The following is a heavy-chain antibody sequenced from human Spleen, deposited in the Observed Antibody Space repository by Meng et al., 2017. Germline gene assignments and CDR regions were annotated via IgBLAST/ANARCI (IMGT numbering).Heavy chain of an antibody. V-gene: IGHV4-39*07. CDR1: GGSISNTRDY. Sequence: GSLRLSCTVSGGSISNTRDYWGWIRQPPGKGLEWIGIINYTGKTYYNPSLKSRVTISLDTSKNQFSLKVTSVTAADTAVYYCAKWAYSINAFDIWGQGTMVTVSS. D-gene: IGHD2-21*01. CDR3: AKWAYSINAFDI. CDR2: INYTGKT. J-gene: IGHJ3*02.